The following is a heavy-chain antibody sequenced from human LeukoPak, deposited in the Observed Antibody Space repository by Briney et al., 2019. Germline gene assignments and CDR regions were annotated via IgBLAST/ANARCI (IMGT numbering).Heavy chain of an antibody. D-gene: IGHD2-2*01. CDR3: ARDRCSSTSCYGLFDY. CDR1: GYTFTSYG. V-gene: IGHV1-18*01. Sequence: GASVKVSCKASGYTFTSYGISWVRQAPGQGLEWMGWISAYNGNTNYAQKLQGRVTMTTDTSTSTAYMELRSLRSDDTAVYYCARDRCSSTSCYGLFDYWGQGTLVTVSS. CDR2: ISAYNGNT. J-gene: IGHJ4*02.